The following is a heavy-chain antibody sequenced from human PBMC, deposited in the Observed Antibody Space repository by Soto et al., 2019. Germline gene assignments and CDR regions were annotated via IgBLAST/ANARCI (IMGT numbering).Heavy chain of an antibody. V-gene: IGHV4-34*01. CDR2: INHSGST. CDR1: GGSFSVYY. J-gene: IGHJ5*02. D-gene: IGHD6-25*01. Sequence: SETLSLTCAVYGGSFSVYYWSWIRQPPGKGLEWIGEINHSGSTNYNPSLKSRVTISVDTSKNQFSLKLSSVTAADTAVYYCARGALMNSGFFDPWGQGTLVTVSS. CDR3: ARGALMNSGFFDP.